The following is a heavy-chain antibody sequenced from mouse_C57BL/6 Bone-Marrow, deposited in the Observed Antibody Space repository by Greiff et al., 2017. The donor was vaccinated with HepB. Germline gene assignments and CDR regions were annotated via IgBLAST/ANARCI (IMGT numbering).Heavy chain of an antibody. CDR2: IDPENGDT. CDR3: TTEGITTVVGY. J-gene: IGHJ2*01. CDR1: GFNIKDDY. D-gene: IGHD1-1*01. V-gene: IGHV14-4*01. Sequence: EVKLLESGAELVRPGASVKLSCTASGFNIKDDYMHWVKQRPEQGLEWIGWIDPENGDTEYASKFQGKATITADTSSNTAYLQLSSLTSEDTAVYYCTTEGITTVVGYWGQGTTLTVSS.